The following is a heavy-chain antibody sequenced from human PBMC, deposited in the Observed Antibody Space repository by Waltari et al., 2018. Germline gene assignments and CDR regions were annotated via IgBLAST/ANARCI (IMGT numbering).Heavy chain of an antibody. V-gene: IGHV3-30*03. CDR1: GFSFGSYA. CDR3: ASVLGDTYGHFNY. Sequence: VQLLQSGGGVVQAGRSRTPSCEVSGFSFGSYAMHWGIQVRGEGRGWVSAISCDGDDRYDGDSAKGRFSVARDNSKNTLYLQIDRLCIDDTAFYYCASVLGDTYGHFNYWGQGSLVTVSP. CDR2: ISCDGDDR. J-gene: IGHJ4*02. D-gene: IGHD1-26*01.